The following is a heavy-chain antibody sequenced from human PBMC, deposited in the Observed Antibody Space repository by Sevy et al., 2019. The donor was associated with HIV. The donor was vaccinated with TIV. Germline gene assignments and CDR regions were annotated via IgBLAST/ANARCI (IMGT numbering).Heavy chain of an antibody. V-gene: IGHV3-33*07. J-gene: IGHJ6*02. CDR1: GFIFSNHG. CDR2: IWYDGSDT. Sequence: GGSLRLSCAASGFIFSNHGMYWVRQAPGKGLEWVARIWYDGSDTYYGESVKGRFTISRDNSQNTVDLQMNSLRVEDTAVYYCARDVDSNYDGIDAWGQGTTVTVSS. CDR3: ARDVDSNYDGIDA. D-gene: IGHD4-4*01.